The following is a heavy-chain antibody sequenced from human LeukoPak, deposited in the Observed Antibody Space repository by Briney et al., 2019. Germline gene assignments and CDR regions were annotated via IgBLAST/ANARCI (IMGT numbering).Heavy chain of an antibody. CDR1: GGSISSGSYY. CDR3: ARDSTDVEMATIEAFDI. CDR2: IYTSGST. J-gene: IGHJ3*02. D-gene: IGHD5-24*01. Sequence: PSQTLSLTCTVSGGSISSGSYYWSWIRQPAGKGLEWIGRIYTSGSTNYNPSLKSRVTISVDTSKNQFSLKLSSVTAADTAVYYCARDSTDVEMATIEAFDIWGQGTMVTVSS. V-gene: IGHV4-61*02.